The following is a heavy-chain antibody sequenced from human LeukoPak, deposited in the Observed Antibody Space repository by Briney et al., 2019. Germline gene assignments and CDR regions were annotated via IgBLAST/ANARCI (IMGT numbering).Heavy chain of an antibody. D-gene: IGHD6-19*01. V-gene: IGHV1-2*02. CDR3: ARLIAVAGTGMDYFDY. CDR2: INPNSGGT. Sequence: ASVKVSCKASGYTFTGYYMHWVRQAPGQGLEWMGWINPNSGGTNYAQKFQGRVTMTRDTSISTAYMELSRLRSDDTAVYYCARLIAVAGTGMDYFDYWGQGTLVTVSS. J-gene: IGHJ4*02. CDR1: GYTFTGYY.